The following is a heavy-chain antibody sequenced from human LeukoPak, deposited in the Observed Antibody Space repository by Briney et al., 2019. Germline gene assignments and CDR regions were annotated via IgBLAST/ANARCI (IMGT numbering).Heavy chain of an antibody. Sequence: GGSLRLSCAASGFTFSSYAMHWVRQAPGKGMEWVAVISYDGSNKYYADSVKGRFTISRDNSKNTLYLQMNSLRAEDTAVYYCARDRDYGDYFDYWGQGTLVTVSS. CDR1: GFTFSSYA. D-gene: IGHD4-17*01. CDR2: ISYDGSNK. J-gene: IGHJ4*02. CDR3: ARDRDYGDYFDY. V-gene: IGHV3-30-3*01.